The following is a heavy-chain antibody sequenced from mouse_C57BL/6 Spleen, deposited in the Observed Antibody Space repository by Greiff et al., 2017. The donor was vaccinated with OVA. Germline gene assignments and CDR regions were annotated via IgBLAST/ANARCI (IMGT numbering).Heavy chain of an antibody. D-gene: IGHD2-5*01. J-gene: IGHJ4*01. CDR3: ARASNYGAMDY. V-gene: IGHV1-82*01. Sequence: QVQLQQSGPELVKPGASVKISCKASGYAFSSSWMNWVKQRPGKGLEWIGRIYPGDGDTNYNGKFKGKATLTADKSSSTAYMQLSSLTSEDSAVDFCARASNYGAMDYWGQGTSVTVSS. CDR2: IYPGDGDT. CDR1: GYAFSSSW.